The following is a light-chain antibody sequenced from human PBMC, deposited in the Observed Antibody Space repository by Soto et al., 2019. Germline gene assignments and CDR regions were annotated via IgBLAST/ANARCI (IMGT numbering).Light chain of an antibody. Sequence: DIQLTQSPSTLSASVGDRVTITCRASQSISIWLAWYQQKPGKAPSLLIYKASSLESGVPSRFSGSGSGTEFTLTISSLQPDDFATYYCQQYESYWTFGQGTKVDIK. CDR1: QSISIW. V-gene: IGKV1-5*03. CDR3: QQYESYWT. J-gene: IGKJ1*01. CDR2: KAS.